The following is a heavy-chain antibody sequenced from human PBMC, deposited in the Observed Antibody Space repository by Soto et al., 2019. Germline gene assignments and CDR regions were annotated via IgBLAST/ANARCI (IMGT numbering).Heavy chain of an antibody. Sequence: EVQLVESGGGLVQPGGSLRLSCAASGFTVSSNYMSWVRQAPGKGLEWVSVIYSGGSTYYADSVKGRFTISKHNSKNTLYLQMNSLRAEDPGVYYCARDISAFDIWGQGTMVTVSS. CDR3: ARDISAFDI. D-gene: IGHD1-20*01. CDR2: IYSGGST. CDR1: GFTVSSNY. J-gene: IGHJ3*02. V-gene: IGHV3-53*04.